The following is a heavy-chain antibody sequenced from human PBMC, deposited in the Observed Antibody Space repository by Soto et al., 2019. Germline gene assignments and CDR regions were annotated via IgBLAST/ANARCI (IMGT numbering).Heavy chain of an antibody. CDR2: INPTGST. Sequence: QVRLQQWGAGLLKPSETLSLTCAVYGGSFIGYYWSWIRQPPGKGLERIGEINPTGSTNDNPSLKGRATILLDRSKNQFSLKLSSVTAADTGMYYCARANGLRLGELSWGGPNWFDPWGQGTLVTVSS. CDR3: ARANGLRLGELSWGGPNWFDP. CDR1: GGSFIGYY. V-gene: IGHV4-34*04. D-gene: IGHD3-16*02. J-gene: IGHJ5*02.